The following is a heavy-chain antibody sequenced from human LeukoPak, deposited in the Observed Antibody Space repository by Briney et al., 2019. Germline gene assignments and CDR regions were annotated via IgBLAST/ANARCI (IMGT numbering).Heavy chain of an antibody. D-gene: IGHD4-17*01. CDR1: GYTFTSYG. V-gene: IGHV1-18*01. J-gene: IGHJ4*02. CDR2: ISAYNGNT. CDR3: AREKTDYGVIRAPDH. Sequence: ASVKVSCKASGYTFTSYGINWVRQAPGQGLEWMGCISAYNGNTNYAQKLQGRVTMTTDTSTSTAYMELRSLRSDDTAVYYCAREKTDYGVIRAPDHWGQGTLVTVSS.